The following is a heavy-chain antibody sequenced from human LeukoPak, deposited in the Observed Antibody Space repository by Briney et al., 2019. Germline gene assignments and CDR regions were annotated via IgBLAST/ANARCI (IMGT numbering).Heavy chain of an antibody. Sequence: GGSLRLSCAASGFTFSSYGMSWVRQAPGKGLEWVSAISGSGGSTYYADSVKGRFTISRDNSKNTLYLQMNSLRAKDTAVYYCAKWGDIPWIQLWLGHYMDVWGKGTTVTISS. CDR3: AKWGDIPWIQLWLGHYMDV. D-gene: IGHD5-18*01. V-gene: IGHV3-23*01. J-gene: IGHJ6*03. CDR1: GFTFSSYG. CDR2: ISGSGGST.